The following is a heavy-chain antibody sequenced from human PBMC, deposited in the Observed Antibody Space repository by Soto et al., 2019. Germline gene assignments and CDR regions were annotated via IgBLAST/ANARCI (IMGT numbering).Heavy chain of an antibody. J-gene: IGHJ4*02. V-gene: IGHV3-23*01. CDR2: ISGSGGST. CDR3: AKPPNSSGWYHIPYYFDY. Sequence: GGSLRLSCAASGFTFSSYAMSWVRQAPGKGLEWVSAISGSGGSTYYADSVKGRFTISRDNSKNTLYLQMNSLRAEDTAVYYCAKPPNSSGWYHIPYYFDYWGQGTLVTVSS. D-gene: IGHD6-19*01. CDR1: GFTFSSYA.